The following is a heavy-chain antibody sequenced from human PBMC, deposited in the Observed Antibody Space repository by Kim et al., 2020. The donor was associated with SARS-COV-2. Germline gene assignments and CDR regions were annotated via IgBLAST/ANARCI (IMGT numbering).Heavy chain of an antibody. V-gene: IGHV3-48*02. D-gene: IGHD7-27*01. CDR3: ARDWNWGIDV. Sequence: GGSLRLSCAASGFTFTTYNMNWVRQAPGKGLEWFSYISVTDAIYYADSVKGRFTISRDYAKNSLDLQMNSLRDEDTAVYYCARDWNWGIDVWGQGTLVTV. J-gene: IGHJ4*02. CDR1: GFTFTTYN. CDR2: ISVTDAI.